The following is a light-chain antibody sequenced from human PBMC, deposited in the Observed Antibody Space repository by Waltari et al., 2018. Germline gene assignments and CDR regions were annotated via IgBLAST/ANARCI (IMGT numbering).Light chain of an antibody. Sequence: QSALTQPASVSGSPGQSITISCTGTSSDVGAYNYVSWYQQPPDKAPKLMIYDVGVRPSGVCQRFSGSKSGNSASLTISGLQGEDEADYYCTSYTSSKTYVFGTGPESPS. CDR1: SSDVGAYNY. CDR3: TSYTSSKTYV. CDR2: DVG. J-gene: IGLJ1*01. V-gene: IGLV2-14*03.